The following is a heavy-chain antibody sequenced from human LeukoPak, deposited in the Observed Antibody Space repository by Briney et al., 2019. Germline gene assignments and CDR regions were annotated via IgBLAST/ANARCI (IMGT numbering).Heavy chain of an antibody. D-gene: IGHD3-3*01. J-gene: IGHJ5*02. CDR2: INPNSGGT. CDR1: GYTFTGYY. CDR3: ARGPVLRFLEWFNWFDP. Sequence: ASVKASCKASGYTFTGYYMHWVRQAPGQGLEWMGWINPNSGGTNYAQKFQGRVTMTRDTSISTAYMELSRLRSDDTAVYYCARGPVLRFLEWFNWFDPWGQGTLVTVSS. V-gene: IGHV1-2*02.